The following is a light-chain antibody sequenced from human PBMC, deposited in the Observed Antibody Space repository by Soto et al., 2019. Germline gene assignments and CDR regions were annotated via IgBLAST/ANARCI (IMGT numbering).Light chain of an antibody. CDR2: DAS. J-gene: IGKJ1*01. CDR1: QSVSGN. CDR3: QQRGNRPPWT. Sequence: EIVMTQSPATLSVSPGERATLSCRASQSVSGNLAWYQQKPGQAPRLLIYDASNRATGIPARFSGSGSGTDFTLTISSLEPEDFAVYYCQQRGNRPPWTFGQGTKVDIK. V-gene: IGKV3-11*01.